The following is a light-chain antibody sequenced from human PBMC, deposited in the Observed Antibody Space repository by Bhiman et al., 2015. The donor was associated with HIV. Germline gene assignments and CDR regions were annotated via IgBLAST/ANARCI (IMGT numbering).Light chain of an antibody. CDR2: VNI. V-gene: IGLV1-40*01. Sequence: QSVLTQPPSVSAAPGQKVTISCSGSSSNIGAGYDVHWYQQLPGTAPKLLIYVNINRPSGVPDRFSGSKSGTSASLAITGLQAEDEADYYCQSYDSSLSRSVFGGGTKLTVL. CDR1: SSNIGAGYD. J-gene: IGLJ2*01. CDR3: QSYDSSLSRSV.